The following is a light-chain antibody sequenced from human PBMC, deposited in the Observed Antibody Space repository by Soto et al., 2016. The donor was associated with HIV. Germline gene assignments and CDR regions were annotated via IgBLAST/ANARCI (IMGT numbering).Light chain of an antibody. CDR3: QAWDSSTTLYV. CDR2: QDT. V-gene: IGLV3-1*01. Sequence: SYALTQPPSVSVSPGQTASITCSGSNLGNTYASWYQQKPGQSPVLVIYQDTKRSSGIPERFSGSNSGDTATLTISRTQAIDEADYYCQAWDSSTTLYVFGTGTKVTV. CDR1: NLGNTY. J-gene: IGLJ1*01.